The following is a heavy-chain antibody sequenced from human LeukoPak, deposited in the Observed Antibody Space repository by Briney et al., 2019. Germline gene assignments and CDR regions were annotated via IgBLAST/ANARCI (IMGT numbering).Heavy chain of an antibody. CDR2: IYPGDSDT. Sequence: ETLSLTCTVSGGSISSYYWSWIRQPPGKGLEWMGIIYPGDSDTRYSPSFQGQVTISADKSISTAYLQWSSLKASDTAMYYCASHDDPDSYGSVDDAFDIWGQGTMVTVSS. J-gene: IGHJ3*02. V-gene: IGHV5-51*01. D-gene: IGHD5-18*01. CDR1: GGSISSYY. CDR3: ASHDDPDSYGSVDDAFDI.